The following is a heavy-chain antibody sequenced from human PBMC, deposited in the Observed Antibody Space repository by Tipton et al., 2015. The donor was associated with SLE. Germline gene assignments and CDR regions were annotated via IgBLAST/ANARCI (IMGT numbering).Heavy chain of an antibody. CDR1: GGSIRSGNYY. CDR2: IYDTETT. J-gene: IGHJ5*02. CDR3: AREVKSGRYDWFDP. Sequence: TLSLTCTVSGGSIRSGNYYWTWIRQHLGKGLEWIGYIYDTETTYYNPSLKSRVTMSIDRSKNHFSLRLRSVSAADTAIYYCAREVKSGRYDWFDPWGQGTLVTVSS. D-gene: IGHD1-26*01. V-gene: IGHV4-31*03.